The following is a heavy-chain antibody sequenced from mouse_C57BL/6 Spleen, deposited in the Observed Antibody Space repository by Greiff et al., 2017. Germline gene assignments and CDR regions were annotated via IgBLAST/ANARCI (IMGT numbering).Heavy chain of an antibody. V-gene: IGHV1-69*01. CDR3: SRRKTTVVDTGYFDV. J-gene: IGHJ1*03. CDR1: GYTFTSYW. CDR2: IDPSDSYT. Sequence: QVQLQQPGAELVMPGASVKLSCKASGYTFTSYWMHWVKQRPGQGLEWIGEIDPSDSYTNYNQKFKGKSTLTVDKSSSSAYLQLSSLTSEDSAVYFCSRRKTTVVDTGYFDVWGTGTTVTVSS. D-gene: IGHD1-1*01.